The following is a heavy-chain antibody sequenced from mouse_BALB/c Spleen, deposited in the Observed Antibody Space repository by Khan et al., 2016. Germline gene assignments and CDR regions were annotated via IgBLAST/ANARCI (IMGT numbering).Heavy chain of an antibody. CDR2: IDPYNGTT. J-gene: IGHJ4*01. CDR1: GYTFTTYT. V-gene: IGHV1S135*01. D-gene: IGHD2-1*01. Sequence: LKQSGPELVKPGASVKVSCKASGYTFTTYTMYWVKQSHGKNLEWIGYIDPYNGTTTYNQKFKGKATLTVDKSSSTAYMHLNSLASDDSAVYYCASDLLWYAMDYWGQGTSVTVSS. CDR3: ASDLLWYAMDY.